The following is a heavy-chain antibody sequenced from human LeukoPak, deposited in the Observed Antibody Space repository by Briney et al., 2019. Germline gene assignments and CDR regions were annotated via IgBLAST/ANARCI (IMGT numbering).Heavy chain of an antibody. D-gene: IGHD5-18*01. CDR3: ARAGYSYGPRGFDY. CDR2: ISSSSTYM. J-gene: IGHJ4*02. CDR1: EFTFSSYT. Sequence: PGGSLRLSCAASEFTFSSYTMNWVRQAPGKGLEWVSSISSSSTYMYYADSVKGRFTISRDNAKNSLYLQMNSLRGEDTAVYYCARAGYSYGPRGFDYWGQGTLVTVSS. V-gene: IGHV3-21*01.